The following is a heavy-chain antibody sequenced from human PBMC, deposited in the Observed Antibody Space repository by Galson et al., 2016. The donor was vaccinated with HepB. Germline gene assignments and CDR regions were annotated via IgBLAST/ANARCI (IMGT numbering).Heavy chain of an antibody. J-gene: IGHJ4*02. CDR1: GFDFSRYS. CDR3: ARVRVPYGRHDFDY. D-gene: IGHD4-17*01. V-gene: IGHV3-48*02. CDR2: ISSTASSI. Sequence: SLRLSCAVSGFDFSRYSMNWVRQAPGKGLEWISYISSTASSIYYADSVRGRFTISRDNAKNSLYLQMNSLRDEDAAVYYCARVRVPYGRHDFDYWGQGTLVTVSS.